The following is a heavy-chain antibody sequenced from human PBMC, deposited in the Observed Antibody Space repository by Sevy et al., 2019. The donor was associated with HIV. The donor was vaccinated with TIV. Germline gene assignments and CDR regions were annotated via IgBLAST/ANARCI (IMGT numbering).Heavy chain of an antibody. Sequence: GGSLRLSCAASGFTFSDYYMSWIRQAPGKGLEWVSYISSSGSTIYYADSVKGRLTISRDNAKNSLYLQMNSLRAEDTAVYYCARDQGIAAAGNLYFDYWGQGTLVTVSS. CDR2: ISSSGSTI. CDR1: GFTFSDYY. J-gene: IGHJ4*02. CDR3: ARDQGIAAAGNLYFDY. D-gene: IGHD6-13*01. V-gene: IGHV3-11*01.